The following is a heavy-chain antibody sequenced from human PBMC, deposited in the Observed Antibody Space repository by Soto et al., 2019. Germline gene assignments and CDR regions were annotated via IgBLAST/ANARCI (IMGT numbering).Heavy chain of an antibody. CDR3: ANTGGNDGYNYAIDY. J-gene: IGHJ4*02. D-gene: IGHD5-12*01. V-gene: IGHV3-30*18. CDR2: ISHDGSNK. Sequence: QVQLVESGGGVVQPGRSLRLSCAASGSTFSSYGMHWVRQAPGKGLEWVAVISHDGSNKFYADSVKGRFTISRDNSKNTVVLQMNSLRADDRAVYYCANTGGNDGYNYAIDYWGQGTLVTVSS. CDR1: GSTFSSYG.